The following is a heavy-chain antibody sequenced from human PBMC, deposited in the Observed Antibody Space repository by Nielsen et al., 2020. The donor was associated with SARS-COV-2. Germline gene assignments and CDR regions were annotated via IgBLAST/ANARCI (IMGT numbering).Heavy chain of an antibody. CDR2: MNPNSGNT. D-gene: IGHD2-2*01. Sequence: WVRQAPGQGLEWMGWMNPNSGNTGYAQKFQGRVTMTRNTSISTAYMELSSLRSEDTAVYYCARGTGDTSLDYYYYYGMDAWGQGTTVTVSS. CDR3: ARGTGDTSLDYYYYYGMDA. J-gene: IGHJ6*02. V-gene: IGHV1-8*01.